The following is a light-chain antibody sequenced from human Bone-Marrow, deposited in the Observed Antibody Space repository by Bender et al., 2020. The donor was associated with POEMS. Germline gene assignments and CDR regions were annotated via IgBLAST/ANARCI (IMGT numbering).Light chain of an antibody. V-gene: IGLV3-1*01. CDR3: QAWDSDAVV. Sequence: YHLTQPLSVSVSPGQTVTITCFGDDLANKYIYWFQQRAGQSPVLVILQDNKRTSGVPERFTGANSGNTASLTIAGTRDVDGADYYCQAWDSDAVVFGGRTKLTVL. CDR2: QDN. CDR1: DLANKY. J-gene: IGLJ2*01.